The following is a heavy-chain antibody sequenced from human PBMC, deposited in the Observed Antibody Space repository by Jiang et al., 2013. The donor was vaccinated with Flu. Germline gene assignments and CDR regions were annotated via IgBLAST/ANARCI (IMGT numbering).Heavy chain of an antibody. CDR2: IIPIFGTA. Sequence: GAEVKKPGASVKVSCKASGYTFTSYAMHWVRQAPGQGLEWMGGIIPIFGTANYAQKFQGRVTITADESTSTAYMELSSLRSEDTAVYYCARGSLGYYDSSGYKLLGWGQGTLVTVSS. CDR1: GYTFTSYA. J-gene: IGHJ4*02. CDR3: ARGSLGYYDSSGYKLLG. D-gene: IGHD3-22*01. V-gene: IGHV1-69*13.